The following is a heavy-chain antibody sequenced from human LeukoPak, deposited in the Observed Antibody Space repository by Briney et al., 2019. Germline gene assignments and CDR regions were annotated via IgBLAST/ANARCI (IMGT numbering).Heavy chain of an antibody. V-gene: IGHV3-30*04. CDR1: GFTFSTYA. D-gene: IGHD2-8*01. J-gene: IGHJ4*02. Sequence: PGGSLRLSCAASGFTFSTYAMNWVRQTPGRGLEWVAVISYDGRQNYYADSVKGRFTISRDNSKNTLYLQMNSLRDEDSAAYYCARVYLERLTAGYFDHWGQGTRVTVST. CDR2: ISYDGRQN. CDR3: ARVYLERLTAGYFDH.